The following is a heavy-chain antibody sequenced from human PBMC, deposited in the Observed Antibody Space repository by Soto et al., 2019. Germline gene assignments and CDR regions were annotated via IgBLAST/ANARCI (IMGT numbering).Heavy chain of an antibody. D-gene: IGHD1-20*01. V-gene: IGHV1-69*12. J-gene: IGHJ6*02. CDR2: IIPIFGTA. CDR1: GGTFSSYA. CDR3: ARGITAIVSYYYGMDV. Sequence: QVQLVQSGAEVKKPGSSVKVSCKASGGTFSSYAISWVRQAPGQGLEWMGGIIPIFGTANYAQIFQGRVTITVAESTSTAHMEPSSLTSVDTAVYYFARGITAIVSYYYGMDVWGQGTTVTVSS.